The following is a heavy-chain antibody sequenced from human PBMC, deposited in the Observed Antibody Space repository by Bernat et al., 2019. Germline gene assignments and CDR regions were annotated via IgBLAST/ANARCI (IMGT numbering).Heavy chain of an antibody. J-gene: IGHJ6*02. CDR1: GFTFSRYS. Sequence: EVQLVESGGGLVQPGGSLRLSCAGSGFTFSRYSMNWVRQVPGKGLEWVSFISSSSSTMYYADYVKGRFTISRDNGKNSLYLQMNSLRDEDTAVYYCARDKAEYYGMDVWGPGTMVTVSS. CDR3: ARDKAEYYGMDV. V-gene: IGHV3-48*02. CDR2: ISSSSSTM.